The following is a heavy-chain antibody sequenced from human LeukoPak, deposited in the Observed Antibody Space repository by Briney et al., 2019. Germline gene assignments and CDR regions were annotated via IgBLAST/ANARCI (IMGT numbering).Heavy chain of an antibody. V-gene: IGHV3-30*02. CDR1: GFTVSSNY. Sequence: HPGGSLRLSCAASGFTVSSNYMSWVRQAPGKGLEWVAFIRYNGNNQYYADSVKGRFTISRDNSKNTLYLQMNSLKGDDTAVYYCAKDSAFYYIDVWGKGTTVIISS. J-gene: IGHJ6*03. CDR2: IRYNGNNQ. CDR3: AKDSAFYYIDV. D-gene: IGHD3-10*01.